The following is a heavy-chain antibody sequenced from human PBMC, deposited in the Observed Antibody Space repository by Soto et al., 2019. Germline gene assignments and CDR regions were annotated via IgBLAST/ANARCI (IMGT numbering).Heavy chain of an antibody. CDR2: IYPGDSDT. V-gene: IGHV5-51*01. CDR1: GYSFTSDW. Sequence: GESLKISCKGSGYSFTSDWIGWVRQMPGKGLEWMGIIYPGDSDTRYSPSFQGQVTISADKSIGTAYLQWSSLKASDTAMYYCARSLKTWGYCSGGSCYIXLFAFDIWGQGTMVTVSS. D-gene: IGHD2-15*01. CDR3: ARSLKTWGYCSGGSCYIXLFAFDI. J-gene: IGHJ3*02.